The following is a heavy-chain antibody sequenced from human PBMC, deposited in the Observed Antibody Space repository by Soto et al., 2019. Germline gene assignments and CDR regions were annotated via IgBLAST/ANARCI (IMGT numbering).Heavy chain of an antibody. CDR1: GGSISSGNYY. CDR2: ISYSGST. V-gene: IGHV4-30-4*01. CDR3: ATMGTPATGLYFFDY. Sequence: QVQLQESGPGLVKPSQTLSLTCTVSGGSISSGNYYWSWIRQPPGKGLVWIGFISYSGSTYYSTSLKRRVTISVDTSKSQFSLNLSFVTATDTAVYYCATMGTPATGLYFFDYWGQGSLVTVSS. D-gene: IGHD2-15*01. J-gene: IGHJ4*02.